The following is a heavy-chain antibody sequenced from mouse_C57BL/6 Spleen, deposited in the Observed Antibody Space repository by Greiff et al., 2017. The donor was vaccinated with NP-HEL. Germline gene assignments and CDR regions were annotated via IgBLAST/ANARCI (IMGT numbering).Heavy chain of an antibody. J-gene: IGHJ4*01. V-gene: IGHV1-82*01. CDR2: IYPGDGDT. Sequence: QVQLQQSGPELVKPGASVKISCKASGYAFSSSWMNWVKQRPGKGLEWIGRIYPGDGDTNYNGKFKGKATLTADKSSSTAYMQLSSLTSEDSAVYFCARDHYYATDYWGQGTSVTVSS. CDR1: GYAFSSSW. CDR3: ARDHYYATDY.